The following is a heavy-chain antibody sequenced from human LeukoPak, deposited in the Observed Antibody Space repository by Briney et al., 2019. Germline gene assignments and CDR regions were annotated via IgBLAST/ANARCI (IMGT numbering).Heavy chain of an antibody. D-gene: IGHD3-10*01. V-gene: IGHV4-34*01. J-gene: IGHJ4*02. CDR2: INHSGST. Sequence: PSETLSLTCAVYGGSFSGYYWSWIHQPPGKGLEWIGEINHSGSTNYNPSLKSRVTISVDTSKNQFSLKLSSVTAADTAVYYCARGIVSRSGFDYWGQGTLVTVSS. CDR1: GGSFSGYY. CDR3: ARGIVSRSGFDY.